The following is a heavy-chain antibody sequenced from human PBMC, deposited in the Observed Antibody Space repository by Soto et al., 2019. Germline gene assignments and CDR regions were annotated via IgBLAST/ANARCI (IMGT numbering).Heavy chain of an antibody. CDR2: IYPGDSDT. D-gene: IGHD3-10*02. CDR1: GYSFTSYW. J-gene: IGHJ5*02. Sequence: GESLKISCKGSGYSFTSYWIGWVRQMPGKGLEWMGIIYPGDSDTRYSPSFQGQVTIIADESTTTSYLEMSSLASEDTAIYYCARLFYGPYQYADVDYFPDWRDPWGQGTLVTVSS. V-gene: IGHV5-51*01. CDR3: ARLFYGPYQYADVDYFPDWRDP.